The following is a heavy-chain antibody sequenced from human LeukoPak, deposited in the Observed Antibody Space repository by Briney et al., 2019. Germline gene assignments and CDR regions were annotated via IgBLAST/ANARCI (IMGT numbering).Heavy chain of an antibody. J-gene: IGHJ4*02. CDR1: GYTFTSYV. Sequence: ASVKVSCKASGYTFTSYVSSGLRQAPGQGREWMGWISAYNGNRNYSHKLQGRVTMTTDTSTSTADIALRSLRFNYTALYYWTRVGFLAAAADYWGQGTLVSVSS. D-gene: IGHD6-13*01. V-gene: IGHV1-18*01. CDR3: TRVGFLAAAADY. CDR2: ISAYNGNR.